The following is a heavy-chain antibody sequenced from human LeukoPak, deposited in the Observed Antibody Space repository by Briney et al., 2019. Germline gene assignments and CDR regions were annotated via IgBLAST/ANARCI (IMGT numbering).Heavy chain of an antibody. CDR3: AGYYYYGPKTHAFDI. CDR1: GGSISNYY. J-gene: IGHJ3*02. CDR2: IYYSGST. Sequence: PSETLSLTCTVSGGSISNYYWTWIRQPPGKGLEWIGYIYYSGSTNYNPSLKSRVTISVDTSQNQFSLKLTSLTAADTAVYYCAGYYYYGPKTHAFDIWGQGTMVTVSS. V-gene: IGHV4-59*01. D-gene: IGHD3-10*01.